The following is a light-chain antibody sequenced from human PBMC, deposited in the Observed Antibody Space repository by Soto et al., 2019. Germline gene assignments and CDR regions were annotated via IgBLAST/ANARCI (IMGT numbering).Light chain of an antibody. J-gene: IGLJ3*02. Sequence: QSALTQPRSVSGSPGQSVTISCTGTSSDVGGYNYVSWYQHHPGKAPKLIIYEVSNRPSGVSDRFSGSKSGNTASLSISGLQTEDEADYYCGSYTSATTWVFGGGTKLTVL. CDR3: GSYTSATTWV. CDR2: EVS. CDR1: SSDVGGYNY. V-gene: IGLV2-11*01.